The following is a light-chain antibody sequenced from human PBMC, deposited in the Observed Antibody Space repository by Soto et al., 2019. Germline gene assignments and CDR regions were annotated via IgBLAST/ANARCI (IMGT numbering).Light chain of an antibody. Sequence: EIVLTQSPATLSLSPGERATLSCRASQSVSSYLAWYQQKPGQAPRLLIYDASNRATGIPARFSGSGSGTDFTLTISSLEPEDFAVYYCQQRSNLGLTFGGGTKV. CDR1: QSVSSY. J-gene: IGKJ4*01. CDR2: DAS. V-gene: IGKV3-11*01. CDR3: QQRSNLGLT.